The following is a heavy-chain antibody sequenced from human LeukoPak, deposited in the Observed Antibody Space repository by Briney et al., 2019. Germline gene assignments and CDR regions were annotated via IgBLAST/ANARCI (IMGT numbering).Heavy chain of an antibody. CDR2: ISSSSSYI. D-gene: IGHD3-22*01. CDR1: GFTFSSYS. V-gene: IGHV3-21*01. CDR3: ARDLPYYYDSSGYYPGGFDY. Sequence: GGSLTLSCTASGFTFSSYSMNWVRQAPGKGLEWVSSISSSSSYIYYADSVKGRFTISRDNAKNSLYLQMNSLRAEDTAVYYCARDLPYYYDSSGYYPGGFDYWGQGTLVTVSS. J-gene: IGHJ4*02.